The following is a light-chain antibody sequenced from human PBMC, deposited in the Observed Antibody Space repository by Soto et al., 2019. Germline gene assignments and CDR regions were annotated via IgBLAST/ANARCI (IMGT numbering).Light chain of an antibody. V-gene: IGKV3-15*01. CDR2: GAS. J-gene: IGKJ1*01. CDR1: QSVSRN. CDR3: QQYDNWPSWT. Sequence: EIVMTQSPATLSVSPGERATLSCRASQSVSRNLAWYQQKRGQAPRLLIYGASTRATGIPARFSGSGSGTEFTLTITSLQAEDFAVYYCQQYDNWPSWTFGQGTKV.